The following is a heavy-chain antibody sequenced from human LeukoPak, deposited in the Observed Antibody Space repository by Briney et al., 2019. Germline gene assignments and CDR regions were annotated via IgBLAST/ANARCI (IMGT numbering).Heavy chain of an antibody. CDR3: ARRLEYSGSKGVFDY. Sequence: GGSLRLSCAASGFTFSSYGMHWVRQAPGKGLEWVAVISYDGSNKYYADSVKGRFTISRDNSKNTLYLQMNSLRAEDTAVYYCARRLEYSGSKGVFDYWGQGTLVTVSS. V-gene: IGHV3-30*03. CDR1: GFTFSSYG. CDR2: ISYDGSNK. D-gene: IGHD1-26*01. J-gene: IGHJ4*02.